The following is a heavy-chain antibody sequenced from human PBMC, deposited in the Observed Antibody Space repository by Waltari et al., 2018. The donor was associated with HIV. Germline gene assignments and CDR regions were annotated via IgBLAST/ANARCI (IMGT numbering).Heavy chain of an antibody. J-gene: IGHJ1*01. CDR3: AKGGTSGYTFGFGR. Sequence: EVQLVESGGGLVQPGGSLRLSCAASGFTFSSYWMHWVRQAPGKGLVWVSRIKSDGRITSRADSVKGRFTISRDNARNTLYLQMNSLGAEDTAMYYCAKGGTSGYTFGFGRWGQGTLVTVSS. V-gene: IGHV3-74*01. CDR1: GFTFSSYW. D-gene: IGHD5-18*01. CDR2: IKSDGRIT.